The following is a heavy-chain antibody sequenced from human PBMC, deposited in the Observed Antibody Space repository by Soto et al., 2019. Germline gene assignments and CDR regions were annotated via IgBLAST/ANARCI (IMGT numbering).Heavy chain of an antibody. J-gene: IGHJ4*02. Sequence: SETLSLTCAVYGGSFSGYYWSWIRQPPGKGLEWIGEINHSGSTNYNPSLKSRVTISVDTSKNQFSLKLSSVTAADTAVYYCARGIRSTRSLVATISYPFDYWGQGTLVTVSS. D-gene: IGHD5-12*01. V-gene: IGHV4-34*01. CDR1: GGSFSGYY. CDR2: INHSGST. CDR3: ARGIRSTRSLVATISYPFDY.